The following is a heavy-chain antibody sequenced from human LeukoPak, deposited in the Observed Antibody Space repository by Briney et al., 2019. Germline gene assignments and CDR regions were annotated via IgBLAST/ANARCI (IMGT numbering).Heavy chain of an antibody. J-gene: IGHJ4*02. CDR3: AKGRGSANSGSNY. Sequence: GGSLRLSCAASGFIFSNYAMSWVRQAPGKGLEWVSVIVGSGDSTYYADSVKGRFTISRDNSRNTLYLQMNSLSAEDTAVYYCAKGRGSANSGSNYWGQGTQVTVSS. CDR2: IVGSGDST. CDR1: GFIFSNYA. V-gene: IGHV3-23*01. D-gene: IGHD1-26*01.